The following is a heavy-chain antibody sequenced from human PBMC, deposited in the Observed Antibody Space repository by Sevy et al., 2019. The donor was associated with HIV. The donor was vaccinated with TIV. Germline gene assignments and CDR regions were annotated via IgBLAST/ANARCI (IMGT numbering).Heavy chain of an antibody. V-gene: IGHV3-30-3*01. CDR2: ISYDGSNK. CDR1: GFTFSSYA. D-gene: IGHD1-26*01. Sequence: GGSLRLSCAASGFTFSSYAMHWVRQAPGKGLEWVAVISYDGSNKYYADSVKGRFTISRDNSKNTLYLQMNSLRAEDTAVYYCASEFWELSQNYYYGMDVWGQGTTVTVSS. CDR3: ASEFWELSQNYYYGMDV. J-gene: IGHJ6*02.